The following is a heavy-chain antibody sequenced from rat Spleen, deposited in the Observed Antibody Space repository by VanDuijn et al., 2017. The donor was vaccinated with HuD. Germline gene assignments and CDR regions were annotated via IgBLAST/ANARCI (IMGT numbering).Heavy chain of an antibody. Sequence: EVQLVESGGGLVQPGRSLKLSCVASGFTFNNHWMTWIRQAPGKGLEWVASITHTGSSTYYPDSVRGRFTISRDNAKSSLYLQMNSLKSEDTATYYCARGGTTEAPFDYWGQGVMVTVSS. V-gene: IGHV5-31*01. CDR2: ITHTGSST. D-gene: IGHD1-11*01. CDR3: ARGGTTEAPFDY. CDR1: GFTFNNHW. J-gene: IGHJ2*01.